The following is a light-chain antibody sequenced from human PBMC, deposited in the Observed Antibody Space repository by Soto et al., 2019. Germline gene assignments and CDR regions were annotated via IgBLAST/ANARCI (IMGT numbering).Light chain of an antibody. V-gene: IGLV2-23*02. CDR1: SSDIGSYDL. Sequence: QSALTQPASVSGSPGQSITISCNGTSSDIGSYDLLSWYQQHPGKAPKLMIYEVTKRPAGVSDRFSGSKSANTASLTISGLQAEDEAAYYSCSFGSRGTIFGGGTTLTVL. J-gene: IGLJ2*01. CDR2: EVT. CDR3: CSFGSRGTI.